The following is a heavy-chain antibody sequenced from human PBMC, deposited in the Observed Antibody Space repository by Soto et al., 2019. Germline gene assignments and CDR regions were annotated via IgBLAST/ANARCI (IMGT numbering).Heavy chain of an antibody. CDR1: GYTFTSYG. CDR3: ARSPDTLGFGDY. CDR2: ISAYNGNT. V-gene: IGHV1-18*01. Sequence: ASVKVSCKASGYTFTSYGISWVRPAPGQGLEWMGWISAYNGNTNYAQKLQGRVTMTTDTSTSTAYMELRSLRSDDTAVYYCARSPDTLGFGDYCGQGTLVTVSS. J-gene: IGHJ4*02. D-gene: IGHD2-15*01.